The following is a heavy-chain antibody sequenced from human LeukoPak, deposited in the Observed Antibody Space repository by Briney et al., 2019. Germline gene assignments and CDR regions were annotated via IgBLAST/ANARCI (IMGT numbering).Heavy chain of an antibody. CDR2: IYYSGST. V-gene: IGHV4-39*01. Sequence: PSETLSLTCTVSGGSISSSSYYWGWIRQPPGKGLEWIGSIYYSGSTYYNPSLKSRVTISVDTSKNQFSLKLSSVTAADTAVYYCARTYSDFWSGSGAIWGQGTMVTVSS. J-gene: IGHJ3*02. D-gene: IGHD3-3*01. CDR3: ARTYSDFWSGSGAI. CDR1: GGSISSSSYY.